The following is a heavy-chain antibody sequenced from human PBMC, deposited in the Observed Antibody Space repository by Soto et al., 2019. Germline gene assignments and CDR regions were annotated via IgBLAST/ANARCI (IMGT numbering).Heavy chain of an antibody. V-gene: IGHV4-59*08. J-gene: IGHJ4*02. CDR3: ARHGGGIASWFDN. D-gene: IGHD3-16*02. Sequence: QVQLQESGPGLVKPSETLSLTCTVSGDSIRSYYWSWIRQPPGKGLEWIGHMYHSGSTNYNPSLKSRVTILVDTSKNQFSLNLNSVTAADTAVYHCARHGGGIASWFDNWGQGTLVTVSS. CDR2: MYHSGST. CDR1: GDSIRSYY.